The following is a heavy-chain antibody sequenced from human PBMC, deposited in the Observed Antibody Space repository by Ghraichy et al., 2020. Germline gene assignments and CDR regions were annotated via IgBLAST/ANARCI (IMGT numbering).Heavy chain of an antibody. CDR2: ITSSGSTI. Sequence: LSLTCAASEFTFGNYEMNWVRQAPGKGLEWVSYITSSGSTIYYADSVKGRFTISRDNAKNSLYLQMNSLRAEDTAVYYCARDRGRIAGQGKDCWGQGTLVTVSS. CDR3: ARDRGRIAGQGKDC. J-gene: IGHJ4*02. CDR1: EFTFGNYE. D-gene: IGHD6-13*01. V-gene: IGHV3-48*03.